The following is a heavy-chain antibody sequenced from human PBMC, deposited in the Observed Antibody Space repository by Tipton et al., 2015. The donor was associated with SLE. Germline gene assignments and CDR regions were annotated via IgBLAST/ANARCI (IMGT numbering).Heavy chain of an antibody. CDR2: INHSGST. J-gene: IGHJ6*02. CDR1: GGSFSGYY. D-gene: IGHD1-26*01. Sequence: TLSLTCAVYGGSFSGYYWSWVRQPPGKGLEWIGEINHSGSTNHNPSLKSRVTISVDTSKNQFSLKLSSVTAADTAVYYCARDLSGSYYVPYYYGMDVWGQGTTVTVSS. V-gene: IGHV4-34*01. CDR3: ARDLSGSYYVPYYYGMDV.